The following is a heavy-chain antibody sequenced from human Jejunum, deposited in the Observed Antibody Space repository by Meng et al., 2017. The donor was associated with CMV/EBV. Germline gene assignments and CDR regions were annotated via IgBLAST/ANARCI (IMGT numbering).Heavy chain of an antibody. D-gene: IGHD6-6*01. J-gene: IGHJ4*02. Sequence: ASGFTFSSYWLTWVRQAPGKGLEWLSYTSPSGSPTYYAGPVKGRFTVSRDNAKNSLSLQMNSLRVEDTAVYYCARGGYASSSRGDYWGQGTLVTVSS. V-gene: IGHV3-48*03. CDR2: TSPSGSPT. CDR1: GFTFSSYW. CDR3: ARGGYASSSRGDY.